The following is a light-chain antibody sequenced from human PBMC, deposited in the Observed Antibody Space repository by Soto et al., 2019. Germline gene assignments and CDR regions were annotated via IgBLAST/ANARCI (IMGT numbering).Light chain of an antibody. CDR3: QSYDSSLSGYV. V-gene: IGLV1-40*01. CDR2: GNS. J-gene: IGLJ7*01. CDR1: SSNIGAGYD. Sequence: QSVLTQTPSVSGAPGPRVTISCTGSSSNIGAGYDVHWYQQLPGTAPKLLISGNSNRPSGVPDRFSGSKSGTSASLAITGLQAEDEADYYCQSYDSSLSGYVFGTGTQLTVL.